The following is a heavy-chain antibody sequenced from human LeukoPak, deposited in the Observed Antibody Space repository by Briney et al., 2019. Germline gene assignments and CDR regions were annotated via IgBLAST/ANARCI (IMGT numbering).Heavy chain of an antibody. J-gene: IGHJ4*02. D-gene: IGHD3-9*01. V-gene: IGHV3-66*01. CDR2: IYSGGST. Sequence: GGSLRLSCAASEFSVGSNYMTWVRQAPGKGLEWVSLIYSGGSTYYADSVKGRFTISRDNSKNTLYLQMNSLRAEDTAVYYCAKDRWAAISEASFDYWGQGTLVTVSS. CDR1: EFSVGSNY. CDR3: AKDRWAAISEASFDY.